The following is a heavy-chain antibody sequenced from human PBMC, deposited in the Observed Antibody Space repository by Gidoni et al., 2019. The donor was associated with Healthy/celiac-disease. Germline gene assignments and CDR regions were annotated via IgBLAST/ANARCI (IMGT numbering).Heavy chain of an antibody. J-gene: IGHJ4*02. CDR1: GGSISSYY. D-gene: IGHD6-6*01. CDR2: IYYSGST. Sequence: QVPLQESGPGLVKPSETLSLTCTVSGGSISSYYWSWIRQPPGKGLEWIGYIYYSGSTNYNPSLKSRVTISVDTSKNQFSLKLSSVTAADTAVYYCASQGEAARSFDYWGQGTLVTVSS. V-gene: IGHV4-59*08. CDR3: ASQGEAARSFDY.